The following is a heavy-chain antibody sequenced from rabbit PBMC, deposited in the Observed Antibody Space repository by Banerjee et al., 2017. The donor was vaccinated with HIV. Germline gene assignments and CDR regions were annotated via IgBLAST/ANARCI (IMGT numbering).Heavy chain of an antibody. J-gene: IGHJ4*01. CDR1: GFSFSISNW. V-gene: IGHV1S40*01. D-gene: IGHD6-1*01. CDR3: ARGHAGYGYVDL. CDR2: ISTGSGTT. Sequence: QSLEESGGDLVKPWASLTLTCTASGFSFSISNWICWVRQAPGKGLEWIACISTGSGTTYYASWAKGRFTISKTSSTTVTLQMTSLTAADTATYFCARGHAGYGYVDLWGPGTLVTVS.